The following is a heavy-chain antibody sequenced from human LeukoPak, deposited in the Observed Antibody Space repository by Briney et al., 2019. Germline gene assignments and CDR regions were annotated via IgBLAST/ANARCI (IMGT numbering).Heavy chain of an antibody. Sequence: SETLSLTCTVSGGSISSYYWSWIRQPPGKGLEWIGYIYYSGSTNYNPSLKSRVTISVDTSKNQFSLKLSSVTAADTAVYYCAAGITMVRGVIRSYYFDYWGQGALVTVSS. CDR2: IYYSGST. J-gene: IGHJ4*02. D-gene: IGHD3-10*01. V-gene: IGHV4-59*01. CDR3: AAGITMVRGVIRSYYFDY. CDR1: GGSISSYY.